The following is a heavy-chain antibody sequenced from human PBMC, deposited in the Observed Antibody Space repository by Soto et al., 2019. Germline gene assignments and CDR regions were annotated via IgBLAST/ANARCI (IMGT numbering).Heavy chain of an antibody. CDR2: LGGNGFTT. D-gene: IGHD2-2*01. CDR3: ANVLRTSLTFFYYMDV. J-gene: IGHJ6*03. Sequence: EVQLLESGGGLVQPGGSLRLSCVVSGFTFGSYAMSWVRQAPEKGPEWVAILGGNGFTTYYADSVKGRFTISGDKSKSTLFLEMDSRRADDTRVYYCANVLRTSLTFFYYMDVWGRGTTVTVSS. V-gene: IGHV3-23*01. CDR1: GFTFGSYA.